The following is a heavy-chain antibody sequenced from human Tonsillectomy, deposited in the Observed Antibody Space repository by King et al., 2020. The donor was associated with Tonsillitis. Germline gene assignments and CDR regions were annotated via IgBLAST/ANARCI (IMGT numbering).Heavy chain of an antibody. CDR1: GFTFSSYG. CDR2: ISYDGSNK. Sequence: VQLVESGGGVVQPGRSLRLSCAASGFTFSSYGMHWVRQAPGKGLEWVAVISYDGSNKYYADSVKGRFTISRDNSKNTLYLQMNSLRAEDTAVYYCAKDGFYYYGSWSYSPEYFQHWGQGTPVTVSS. D-gene: IGHD3-10*01. CDR3: AKDGFYYYGSWSYSPEYFQH. V-gene: IGHV3-30*18. J-gene: IGHJ1*01.